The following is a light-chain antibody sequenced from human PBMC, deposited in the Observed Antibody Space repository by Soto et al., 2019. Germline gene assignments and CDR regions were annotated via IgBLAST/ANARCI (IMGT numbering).Light chain of an antibody. CDR3: QQYKSYST. CDR1: QSLNTR. CDR2: DAS. Sequence: DIHVPESHPTLSASVGDRVTLACRASQSLNTRLAWYQQRPGKAPKLLIYDASTLESGVPSRFSGGGSGTEFTLTINNLQPDDLATYICQQYKSYSTFGRGTKVDNK. V-gene: IGKV1-5*01. J-gene: IGKJ1*01.